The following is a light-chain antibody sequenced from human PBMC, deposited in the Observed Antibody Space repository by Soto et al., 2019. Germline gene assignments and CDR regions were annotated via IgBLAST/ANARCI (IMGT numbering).Light chain of an antibody. CDR1: QDISNY. CDR3: QQSYSTPVT. Sequence: DLQMTQSPSSLSASVGDRVTITCQASQDISNYLNWYQQKPGKAPKLLIYAASSLQSGVPSRFSGSGSGTDFTLTISSLQPEDFATYYCQQSYSTPVTFGQGTKLEIK. CDR2: AAS. V-gene: IGKV1-39*01. J-gene: IGKJ2*01.